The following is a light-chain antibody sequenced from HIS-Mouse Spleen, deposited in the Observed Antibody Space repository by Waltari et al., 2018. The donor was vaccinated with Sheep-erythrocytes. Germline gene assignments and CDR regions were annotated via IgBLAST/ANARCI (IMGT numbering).Light chain of an antibody. CDR1: SSDVGGYTS. CDR3: CSYAGSYNHV. V-gene: IGLV2-11*01. Sequence: QSALTQPRSVSGSPGQSVTISCPGTSSDVGGYTSVPWYQQYPGQAPKLMIYDVSKRPSGVPDRFSGSKSGNTASLTISGLQAEDEADYYCCSYAGSYNHVFATGTKVTVL. J-gene: IGLJ1*01. CDR2: DVS.